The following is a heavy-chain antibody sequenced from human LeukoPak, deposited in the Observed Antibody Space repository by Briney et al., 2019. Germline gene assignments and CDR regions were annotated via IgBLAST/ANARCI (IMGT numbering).Heavy chain of an antibody. D-gene: IGHD5-18*01. Sequence: SSETLSLTCTVSGGSISSGGYYWSWIRQHPGKGLEWIGYIYYSGSTYYNPSLKSRVTISVDTSKNQFSLKLSSVTAADTAVYYCARDAYSYGPPFDYWGQGTLVTVSS. J-gene: IGHJ4*02. V-gene: IGHV4-31*03. CDR1: GGSISSGGYY. CDR3: ARDAYSYGPPFDY. CDR2: IYYSGST.